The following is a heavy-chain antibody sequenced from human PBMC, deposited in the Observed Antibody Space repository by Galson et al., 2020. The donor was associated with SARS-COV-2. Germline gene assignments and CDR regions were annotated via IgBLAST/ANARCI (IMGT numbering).Heavy chain of an antibody. V-gene: IGHV3-23*01. J-gene: IGHJ3*01. CDR2: ISDSSDAT. Sequence: GGSLRLSCAASGFTFSHYAMSWVRQAPGKGLEWLSAISDSSDATSFADSVKGRFTISRDNSNNTLYLQMSSLRADDTAIYFCAKARNMAANYNGFDCWGQGTVVTVSS. CDR3: AKARNMAANYNGFDC. CDR1: GFTFSHYA. D-gene: IGHD3-10*01.